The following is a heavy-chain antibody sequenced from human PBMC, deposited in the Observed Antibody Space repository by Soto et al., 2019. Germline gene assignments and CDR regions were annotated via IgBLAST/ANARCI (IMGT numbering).Heavy chain of an antibody. CDR2: IYYSGST. Sequence: SETLSLTCTVSGGSISSYYWSWIRQPPGKGLEWIGYIYYSGSTNYNPSLKSRVTISVDTSKNQFSLKLSSVTAADTAVYYCARVPFRYSSSWYWWFDPWGQGTLVTVSS. D-gene: IGHD6-13*01. J-gene: IGHJ5*02. V-gene: IGHV4-59*01. CDR1: GGSISSYY. CDR3: ARVPFRYSSSWYWWFDP.